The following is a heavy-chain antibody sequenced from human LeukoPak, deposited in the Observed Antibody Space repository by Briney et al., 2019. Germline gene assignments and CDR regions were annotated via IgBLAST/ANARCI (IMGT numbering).Heavy chain of an antibody. J-gene: IGHJ4*02. CDR3: AAGEVGQLFDY. CDR1: GYTLSELS. D-gene: IGHD5-24*01. CDR2: FDLEDGET. Sequence: ASVKVSCKVSGYTLSELSMHWVRQAPGKGHEWMGGFDLEDGETIYVQKFQGRVTMTEDTSTDTAYMELSSLRSDDTAVYFCAAGEVGQLFDYWGQGTLVTVSS. V-gene: IGHV1-24*01.